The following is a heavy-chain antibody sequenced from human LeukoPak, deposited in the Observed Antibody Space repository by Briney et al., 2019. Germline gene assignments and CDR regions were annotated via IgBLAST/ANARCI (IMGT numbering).Heavy chain of an antibody. Sequence: GESLKISCKGSGCSFTSYWIGWVRQMPGKGLEWMGIIYPGDSDTRYSPSFQGQVTISADKSISTAYVQWSSLKASDTAMYYCARHIAAAGNVFDYWGQGTLVTVSS. CDR2: IYPGDSDT. CDR3: ARHIAAAGNVFDY. CDR1: GCSFTSYW. J-gene: IGHJ4*02. V-gene: IGHV5-51*01. D-gene: IGHD6-13*01.